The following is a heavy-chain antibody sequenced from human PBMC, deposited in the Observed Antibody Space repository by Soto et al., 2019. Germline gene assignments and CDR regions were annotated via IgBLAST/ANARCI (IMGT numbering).Heavy chain of an antibody. D-gene: IGHD3-10*01. CDR2: IYSDGGT. CDR1: GFTVSGNY. J-gene: IGHJ6*02. Sequence: EVQLVESGGGLIQPGGSLRLSCAASGFTVSGNYMSWVRQAPGKGLEWVSVIYSDGGTDYADSVKGRFTISRDNSKITLYLQMNYRRAEDTAVFYCARGIYGSASWCYYGMDVWGQGTTVTVSS. CDR3: ARGIYGSASWCYYGMDV. V-gene: IGHV3-53*01.